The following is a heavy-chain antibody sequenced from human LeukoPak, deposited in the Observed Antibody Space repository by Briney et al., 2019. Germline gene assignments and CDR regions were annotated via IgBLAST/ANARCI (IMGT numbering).Heavy chain of an antibody. D-gene: IGHD5-12*01. CDR3: VGGSGY. Sequence: GGSLRLSCVASGFTFTRYWMNWVRQAPGKGLERVANIKQDGSEKNYVDSVKGRFTISRDNAKNSLYLQMNSLRAGDTAIYYCVGGSGYWGQGTLVTVSS. CDR2: IKQDGSEK. CDR1: GFTFTRYW. V-gene: IGHV3-7*01. J-gene: IGHJ4*02.